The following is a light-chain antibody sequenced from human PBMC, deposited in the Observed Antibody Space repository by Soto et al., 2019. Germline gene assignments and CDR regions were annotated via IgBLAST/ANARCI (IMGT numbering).Light chain of an antibody. CDR3: LQYNNWPPGT. CDR1: QSVSSN. Sequence: ETVMTQSPATLSVSPGERATLSCRASQSVSSNLAWYQQKPGQAPRLLIYGASSRATGIPARFSGSGSGTEFTLTISSLQSADFAVYYCLQYNNWPPGTFGQGTRLEIK. J-gene: IGKJ5*01. V-gene: IGKV3-15*01. CDR2: GAS.